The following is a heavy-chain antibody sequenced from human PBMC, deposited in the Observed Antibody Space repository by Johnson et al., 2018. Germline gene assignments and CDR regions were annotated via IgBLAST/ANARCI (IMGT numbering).Heavy chain of an antibody. J-gene: IGHJ6*04. CDR1: GYPCDDYT. Sequence: VQLVESGGVVVQPGGCXRLSCAASGYPCDDYTMHWVRQAPGKGLERFSLLRWDGGSTYYADFVMGRFNLFRDNSKKSLFLQLNSLRTEDNALYYCAKDIAGYTSSFYYYYFYGMDVRGKGTTVTVSS. CDR3: AKDIAGYTSSFYYYYFYGMDV. D-gene: IGHD6-6*01. V-gene: IGHV3-43*01. CDR2: LRWDGGST.